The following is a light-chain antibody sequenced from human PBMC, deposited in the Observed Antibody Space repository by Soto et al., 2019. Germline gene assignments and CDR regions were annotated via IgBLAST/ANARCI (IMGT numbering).Light chain of an antibody. J-gene: IGLJ2*01. V-gene: IGLV1-44*01. Sequence: QSVLTQSPSASGTPGQRVSISCSGSTSNIGTNTVSWYQHVPGTAPKLLIYSNDQRPSAVPGRFSGSKSGTSASLAISGRLSEDEADYYCATWDDSLNVVFGGGTQLTVL. CDR1: TSNIGTNT. CDR2: SND. CDR3: ATWDDSLNVV.